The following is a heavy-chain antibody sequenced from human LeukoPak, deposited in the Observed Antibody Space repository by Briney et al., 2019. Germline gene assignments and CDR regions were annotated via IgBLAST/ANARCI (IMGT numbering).Heavy chain of an antibody. D-gene: IGHD2-15*01. V-gene: IGHV3-21*01. CDR2: ISSSSSYI. J-gene: IGHJ4*02. CDR3: ARDHQGYCSGGSCSNFDY. CDR1: GFTFSSYS. Sequence: GGSLRLSCAASGFTFSSYSMNWVRQAPGKGLEWVSSISSSSSYIYYADSVKGRFTISRDNAKNSLYLQMNSLRAEDTAVYYCARDHQGYCSGGSCSNFDYWGQGTLVTVSS.